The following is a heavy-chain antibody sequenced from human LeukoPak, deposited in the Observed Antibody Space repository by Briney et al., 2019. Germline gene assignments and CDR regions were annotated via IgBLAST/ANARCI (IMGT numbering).Heavy chain of an antibody. CDR1: GFTFSSYA. CDR3: AKEGGWQAAGDY. V-gene: IGHV3-23*01. CDR2: ITGSGGST. Sequence: GGSLRLSCAASGFTFSSYAMSWVRQAPGKGLEWVSAITGSGGSTYYADSVKGRFTISGDNSKNTLYLQMNSLRAGDTAVYYCAKEGGWQAAGDYWGQGTLVTVSS. J-gene: IGHJ4*02. D-gene: IGHD2-15*01.